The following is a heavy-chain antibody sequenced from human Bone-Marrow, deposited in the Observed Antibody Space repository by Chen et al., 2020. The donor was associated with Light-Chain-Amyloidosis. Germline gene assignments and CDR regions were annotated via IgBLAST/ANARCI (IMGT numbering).Heavy chain of an antibody. D-gene: IGHD6-13*01. CDR1: GFTFSSYG. J-gene: IGHJ1*01. Sequence: QVQLVESGGGVVQPGRSLRLSCAASGFTFSSYGMHWVRQAPGKGLEGVAVIWYDGSNKYYADSVKGRFTISRDNSKNTLYLQMNSLRAEDTAVYYCAREAAAAGTAEYFQHWSQGTLVTVSS. CDR3: AREAAAAGTAEYFQH. CDR2: IWYDGSNK. V-gene: IGHV3-33*01.